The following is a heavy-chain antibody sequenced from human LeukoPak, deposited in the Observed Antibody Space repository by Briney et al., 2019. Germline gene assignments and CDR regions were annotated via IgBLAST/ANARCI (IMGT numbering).Heavy chain of an antibody. Sequence: GGSLRLSCVASGFTFSENWMHWVRQAPGKGLAWVSHINRDGGLTNYADSVKGRFTISGDNARNTVYLQMSSLRVEDTAIYFCAREEHRLAEAGTSAFDLGGQGTLVTVSP. CDR3: AREEHRLAEAGTSAFDL. J-gene: IGHJ3*01. D-gene: IGHD6-13*01. CDR1: GFTFSENW. CDR2: INRDGGLT. V-gene: IGHV3-74*01.